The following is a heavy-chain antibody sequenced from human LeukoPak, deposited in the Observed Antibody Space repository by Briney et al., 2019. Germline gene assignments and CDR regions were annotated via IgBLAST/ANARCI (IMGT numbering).Heavy chain of an antibody. V-gene: IGHV1-46*01. CDR2: IIPSDGST. D-gene: IGHD4-17*01. Sequence: ASVKVSCKASGYSFTRYFIHWVRQAPGQGLEWMGIIIPSDGSTSYAQKFQGRVTMTRDTSTSTVYMELSSLRSEDTAVYYCARNFMTTDKKYFDYWGQGTLVTVSS. CDR1: GYSFTRYF. CDR3: ARNFMTTDKKYFDY. J-gene: IGHJ4*02.